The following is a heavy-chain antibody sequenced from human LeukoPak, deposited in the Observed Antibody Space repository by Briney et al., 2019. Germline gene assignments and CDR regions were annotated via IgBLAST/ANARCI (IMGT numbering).Heavy chain of an antibody. J-gene: IGHJ4*02. CDR2: VRYDGSNK. CDR1: GFTFSSYG. Sequence: GGSLRLSCAASGFTFSSYGMHWVRQAPGKGLEWVAFVRYDGSNKYYADSVKGRFTISRDNSKNTLYLQMNSLRAEDTAVYYCAKDREMATIIDYWGQGTLVTVSS. CDR3: AKDREMATIIDY. V-gene: IGHV3-30*02. D-gene: IGHD5-24*01.